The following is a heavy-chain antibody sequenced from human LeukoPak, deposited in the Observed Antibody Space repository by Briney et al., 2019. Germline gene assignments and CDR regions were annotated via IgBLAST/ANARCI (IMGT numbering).Heavy chain of an antibody. V-gene: IGHV4-59*01. D-gene: IGHD5/OR15-5a*01. CDR3: ARYRVGPGPLDY. CDR2: IYYSGST. J-gene: IGHJ4*02. CDR1: GGSISSYY. Sequence: PSETLSLTCTVSGGSISSYYWSWVRQPPGKGLEWIGYIYYSGSTNNNPSLKSRVTISVDTSKNQFSLKLSSVTAADTAVYYCARYRVGPGPLDYWGQGTLVTVSS.